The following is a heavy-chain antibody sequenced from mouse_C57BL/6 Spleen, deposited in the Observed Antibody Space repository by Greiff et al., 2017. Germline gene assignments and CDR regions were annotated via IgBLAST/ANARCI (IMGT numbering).Heavy chain of an antibody. V-gene: IGHV1-81*01. D-gene: IGHD2-3*01. CDR1: GYTFTSYG. CDR3: AVLGERDGYYEAWFAY. Sequence: VQVVESGAELARPGASVKLSCKASGYTFTSYGISWVKQRTGQGLEWIGEIYPRSGNTYYNEKFKGKATLTADKSSSTAYMELRSLTSEDSAVYFCAVLGERDGYYEAWFAYWGQGTLVTVSA. J-gene: IGHJ3*01. CDR2: IYPRSGNT.